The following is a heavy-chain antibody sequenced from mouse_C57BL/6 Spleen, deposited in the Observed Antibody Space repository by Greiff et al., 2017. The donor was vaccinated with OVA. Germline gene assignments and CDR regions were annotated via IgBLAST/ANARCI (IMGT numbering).Heavy chain of an antibody. J-gene: IGHJ4*01. CDR1: GYTFTDYE. CDR3: ARAPGVYAMDD. V-gene: IGHV1-15*01. Sequence: QVQLQQSGAELVRPGASVTLSCKASGYTFTDYEMHWVKQTPVHGLEWIGAIDPETGGTAYNQKFKGKAILTADKSSSTAYMELRSLTSEDSAVDYCARAPGVYAMDDWGQGTSVTVSS. CDR2: IDPETGGT.